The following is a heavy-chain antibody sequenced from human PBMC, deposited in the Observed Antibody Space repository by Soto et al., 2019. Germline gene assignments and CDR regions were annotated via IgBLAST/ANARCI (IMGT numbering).Heavy chain of an antibody. Sequence: QVQLVESGGGVVQPGRSLRLSCAASGFSLSDYGMHWVRQAPDKGLEWVAVISHDTDYKHHADPVKGRFTISRDDSKNTLYLQMNGLRAEDTAVYYCARDINLSGLDVRGQGTTVTVFS. CDR1: GFSLSDYG. CDR2: ISHDTDYK. V-gene: IGHV3-33*01. CDR3: ARDINLSGLDV. J-gene: IGHJ6*02. D-gene: IGHD1-20*01.